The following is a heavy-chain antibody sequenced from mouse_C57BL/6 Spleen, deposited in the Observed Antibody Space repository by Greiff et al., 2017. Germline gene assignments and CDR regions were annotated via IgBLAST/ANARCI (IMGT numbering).Heavy chain of an antibody. Sequence: QVQLQQSGAELAKPGASVKLSCKASGYTFTSYWMHWVKQRPGQGLEWIGYINPSSGYTKYNQKFKDKATLTAAKSSSTAYMQLSSLTYEDSAVYYWARKDYDGGFAYWGQGTLVTVSA. CDR3: ARKDYDGGFAY. D-gene: IGHD2-4*01. CDR1: GYTFTSYW. V-gene: IGHV1-7*01. CDR2: INPSSGYT. J-gene: IGHJ3*01.